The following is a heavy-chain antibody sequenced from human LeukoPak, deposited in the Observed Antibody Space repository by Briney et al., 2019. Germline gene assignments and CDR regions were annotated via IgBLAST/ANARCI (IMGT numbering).Heavy chain of an antibody. Sequence: SETLSLTCSVSGGSISSSSYYWGWIRQPPGKGLEWIGSIYYSGGTYYNPSLKSQVTISVDTSKNRFSLKLTSVTAADTAVYFCARHADGAAFGYWGQGTLVTVSS. J-gene: IGHJ4*02. CDR1: GGSISSSSYY. CDR3: ARHADGAAFGY. D-gene: IGHD2-15*01. CDR2: IYYSGGT. V-gene: IGHV4-39*01.